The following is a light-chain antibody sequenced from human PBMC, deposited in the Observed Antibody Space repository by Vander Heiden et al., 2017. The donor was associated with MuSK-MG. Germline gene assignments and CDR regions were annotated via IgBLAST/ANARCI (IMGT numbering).Light chain of an antibody. CDR2: RES. CDR3: SYSDSTDKRVI. V-gene: IGLV3-19*01. J-gene: IGLJ2*01. Sequence: SSDLTQDPAVSLTLGQTVRITCQGDSLRTYYATWYQQKPGQAPSLLIDRESDRPSGIPDRFSGSRAGITASLNTTGAQEEDEADYYWSYSDSTDKRVIFGGGTKLTGL. CDR1: SLRTYY.